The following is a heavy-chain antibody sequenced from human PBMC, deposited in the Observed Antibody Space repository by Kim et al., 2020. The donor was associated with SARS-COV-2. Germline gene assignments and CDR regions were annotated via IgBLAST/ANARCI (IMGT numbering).Heavy chain of an antibody. D-gene: IGHD3-10*01. Sequence: GGSLRLSCAASGFTFSNYAMSWVRQAPGKGLEWVSGFSGSGGSTYYADSVKGRFSISRDNSKNTLHLQMNSLRAEDTAVYYCAKGVRGGHFDYWGQGTLVTVSS. CDR3: AKGVRGGHFDY. CDR1: GFTFSNYA. J-gene: IGHJ4*02. CDR2: FSGSGGST. V-gene: IGHV3-23*01.